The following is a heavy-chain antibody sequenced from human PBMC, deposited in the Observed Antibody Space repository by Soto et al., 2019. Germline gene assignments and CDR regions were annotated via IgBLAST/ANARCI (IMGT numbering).Heavy chain of an antibody. CDR1: GYSFTSYW. V-gene: IGHV5-10-1*01. CDR2: IDPSDSYT. Sequence: GESLKISCKGSGYSFTSYWISWVRQMPGKGLEWMGRIDPSDSYTNYSPSFQGHVTISADKSISTAYLQWSSLKASDTAMYYCARLAVPAAMFYYGMDVWGQGTTVTVSS. J-gene: IGHJ6*02. D-gene: IGHD2-2*01. CDR3: ARLAVPAAMFYYGMDV.